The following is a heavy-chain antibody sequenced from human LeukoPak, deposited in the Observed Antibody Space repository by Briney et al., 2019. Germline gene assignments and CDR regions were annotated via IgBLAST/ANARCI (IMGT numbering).Heavy chain of an antibody. V-gene: IGHV3-21*01. CDR2: ISSGGSYI. Sequence: GGSLRLSCATSGFTFRNYNLNWVGQAPGKGLEWVSFISSGGSYIYYTDSVKGRFTISRDNAKNSLFLQMNSLRAEDTAVYFCARAVVGSGYDYFDYWGQGTLVTVSS. J-gene: IGHJ4*02. CDR1: GFTFRNYN. D-gene: IGHD5-12*01. CDR3: ARAVVGSGYDYFDY.